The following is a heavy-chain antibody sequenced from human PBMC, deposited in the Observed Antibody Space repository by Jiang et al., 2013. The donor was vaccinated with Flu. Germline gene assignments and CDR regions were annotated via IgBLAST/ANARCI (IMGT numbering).Heavy chain of an antibody. D-gene: IGHD4-17*01. V-gene: IGHV5-51*01. Sequence: PGKGLEWMGIIYPGDSDTRYSPSFQGQVTISADKSISTAYLQWSSLKASDTAMYYCASTGTVTTYYYYYGMDVWGQGTTVTVSS. J-gene: IGHJ6*02. CDR2: IYPGDSDT. CDR3: ASTGTVTTYYYYYGMDV.